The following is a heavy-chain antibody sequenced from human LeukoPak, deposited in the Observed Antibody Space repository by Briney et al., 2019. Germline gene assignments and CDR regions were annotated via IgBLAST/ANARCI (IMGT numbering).Heavy chain of an antibody. CDR2: ISGSDGST. D-gene: IGHD1-26*01. CDR1: GFTFSSYA. V-gene: IGHV3-23*01. CDR3: AKDRSGSSAYDAFDI. J-gene: IGHJ3*02. Sequence: GGSLRLSCAASGFTFSSYAMSWVRQAPGKGLEWVSAISGSDGSTYYADSVKGRFTISRDNSKNTLYLQMNSLRAEDTAVYYCAKDRSGSSAYDAFDIWGQGTMVTVSS.